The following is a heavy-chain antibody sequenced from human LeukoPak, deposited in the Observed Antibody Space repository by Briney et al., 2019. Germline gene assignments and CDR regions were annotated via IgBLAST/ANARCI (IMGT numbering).Heavy chain of an antibody. V-gene: IGHV4-34*01. CDR2: INHSGST. D-gene: IGHD2-15*01. Sequence: SETLSLTCAVYGGSFSGYYWSWIRQPPGKGLEWIGEINHSGSTNYNPSLKSRVTISVDTSKNQFSLKLSSVAAADTAVYYCARGGPIVVVVGAKYRAEYFQHWGQGTLVTVSS. J-gene: IGHJ1*01. CDR3: ARGGPIVVVVGAKYRAEYFQH. CDR1: GGSFSGYY.